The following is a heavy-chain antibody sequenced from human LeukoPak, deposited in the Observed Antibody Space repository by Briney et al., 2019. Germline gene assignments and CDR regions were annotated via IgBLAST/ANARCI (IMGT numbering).Heavy chain of an antibody. CDR1: GFTLSSYG. V-gene: IGHV3-30*02. CDR3: AKDSRIVATIDY. J-gene: IGHJ4*02. Sequence: GGSLSLSCAASGFTLSSYGVHRVRQAPGKGLEGVAFIRYDGSNKHYAHSVKGRFTISRDNSKNTLYLQMNTLRAEDTAVYYCAKDSRIVATIDYWGQGTLVTVSS. D-gene: IGHD5-12*01. CDR2: IRYDGSNK.